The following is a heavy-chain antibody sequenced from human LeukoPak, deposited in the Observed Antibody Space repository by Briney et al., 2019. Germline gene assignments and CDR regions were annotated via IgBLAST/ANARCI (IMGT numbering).Heavy chain of an antibody. Sequence: GGSLRLSCAASGFTFSSYEMNWVRQAPGKGLEWVSYISSSGSTIYYADSVKGRFTLSRDNAKNSLYLQMNSLRAEDTAVYYCAELGITMNGGVWGKGTTVTISS. D-gene: IGHD3-10*02. J-gene: IGHJ6*04. CDR1: GFTFSSYE. CDR3: AELGITMNGGV. CDR2: ISSSGSTI. V-gene: IGHV3-48*03.